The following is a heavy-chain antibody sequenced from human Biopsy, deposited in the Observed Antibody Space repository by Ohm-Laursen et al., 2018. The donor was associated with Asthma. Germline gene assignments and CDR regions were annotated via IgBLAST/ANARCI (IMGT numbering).Heavy chain of an antibody. D-gene: IGHD3-22*01. Sequence: TLSLTCTVSYGSITSGGYWTWIRQPPGKGLEWIGYISHSGSTYYNPSLKSRVSISIDTSKDQFSLKLSSVTAADTAVYYCARAQDYYDSRGYYRSFDYWGQGTLVTVSS. J-gene: IGHJ4*02. CDR2: ISHSGST. V-gene: IGHV4-31*03. CDR1: YGSITSGGY. CDR3: ARAQDYYDSRGYYRSFDY.